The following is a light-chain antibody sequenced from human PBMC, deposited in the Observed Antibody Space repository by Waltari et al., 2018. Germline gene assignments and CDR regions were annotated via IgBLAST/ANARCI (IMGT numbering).Light chain of an antibody. Sequence: TQSPTTLYVSPGESATLSCRASQSVCTNLAWFRQKPGQAPRLLINHASTWAPGAPPRCSGSGSGTDFTLTITNLQSEDFAVYYCQQYNNRPPVTFGQGTKVEVK. CDR3: QQYNNRPPVT. CDR1: QSVCTN. J-gene: IGKJ1*01. V-gene: IGKV3-15*01. CDR2: HAS.